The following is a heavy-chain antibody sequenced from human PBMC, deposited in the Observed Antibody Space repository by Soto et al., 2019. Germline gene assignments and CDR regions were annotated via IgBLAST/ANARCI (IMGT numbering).Heavy chain of an antibody. CDR2: ISWDGGST. Sequence: GGSLRLSCAASGFTFDDYAMHWVRQAPGKGLEWVSLISWDGGSTYYADSVKGRFTISRDNSKNSLYLQMNSLRAEDTALFYCAKERIVGAGNLYYFYYAIDVWGQGTTVTVSS. J-gene: IGHJ6*02. CDR3: AKERIVGAGNLYYFYYAIDV. V-gene: IGHV3-43D*03. D-gene: IGHD1-26*01. CDR1: GFTFDDYA.